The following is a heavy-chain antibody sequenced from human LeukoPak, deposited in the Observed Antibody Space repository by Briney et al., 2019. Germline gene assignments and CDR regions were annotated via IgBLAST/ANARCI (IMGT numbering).Heavy chain of an antibody. CDR2: ISGSGGST. CDR3: AKGDGYNYDNWFDP. J-gene: IGHJ5*02. CDR1: GFTSSSYA. D-gene: IGHD5-24*01. V-gene: IGHV3-23*01. Sequence: GGSLRLSCAVSGFTSSSYALSWVRQAPGKGLGWGSGISGSGGSTYYADSVKGRFTISRDNSKNTLYLQMNSLRGEDTAVYYCAKGDGYNYDNWFDPWGQGTLVTVSS.